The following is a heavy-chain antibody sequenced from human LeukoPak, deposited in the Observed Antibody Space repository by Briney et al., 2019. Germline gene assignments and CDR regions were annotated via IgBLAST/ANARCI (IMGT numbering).Heavy chain of an antibody. J-gene: IGHJ4*02. D-gene: IGHD4-17*01. CDR3: ARDYADYVGYFFFDY. V-gene: IGHV3-23*01. Sequence: GGSLRLSCAASGFTFSSYAMSWVRQAPGKGLEWVSAISGSGDRTYYADSVKGRFTISRDNSKSTLYLQMNSLRAEDTAVYYCARDYADYVGYFFFDYWGQGTLVTVSS. CDR2: ISGSGDRT. CDR1: GFTFSSYA.